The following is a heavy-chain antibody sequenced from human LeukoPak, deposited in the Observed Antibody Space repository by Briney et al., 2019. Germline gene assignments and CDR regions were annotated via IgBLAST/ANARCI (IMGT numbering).Heavy chain of an antibody. CDR1: GFTFSSYS. V-gene: IGHV3-21*01. CDR2: ISSSSSNT. CDR3: AREGVSWGT. D-gene: IGHD3-16*01. J-gene: IGHJ5*02. Sequence: GGSLRLSCAASGFTFSSYSMNWVRQAPGKGLEWVSSISSSSSNTYYADSVKGRFTITRDNAKNTLYLQMSSLRAEDTAEYYCAREGVSWGTWGQGTLVTVSS.